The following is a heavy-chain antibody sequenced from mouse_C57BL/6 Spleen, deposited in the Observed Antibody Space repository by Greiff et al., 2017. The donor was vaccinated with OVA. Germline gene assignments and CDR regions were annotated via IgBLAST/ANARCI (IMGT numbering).Heavy chain of an antibody. CDR2: IHPNSGST. CDR3: ARGAWGRGYFDY. J-gene: IGHJ2*01. Sequence: QVQLQQPGAELVKPGASVKLSCKASGYTFTSYWMHWVKQRPGQVLEWIGMIHPNSGSTNYNEKFKSKATLTVDKSSRTAYMQLSSLTSEDSAVYYCARGAWGRGYFDYWGQGTTLTVSS. CDR1: GYTFTSYW. D-gene: IGHD3-3*01. V-gene: IGHV1-64*01.